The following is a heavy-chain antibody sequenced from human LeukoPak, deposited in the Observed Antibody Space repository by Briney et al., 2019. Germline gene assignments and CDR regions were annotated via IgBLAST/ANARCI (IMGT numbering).Heavy chain of an antibody. CDR2: INHSGST. CDR1: GGSISSYY. D-gene: IGHD3-16*02. Sequence: PSETLSLTCTVSGGSISSYYWSWIRQPPGKGLEWIGEINHSGSTNYNPSLKSRVTISVDTSKNQFSLKLSSVTAADTAVYYCARGVGELSLWPGDYWGQGTLVTVSS. CDR3: ARGVGELSLWPGDY. V-gene: IGHV4-34*01. J-gene: IGHJ4*02.